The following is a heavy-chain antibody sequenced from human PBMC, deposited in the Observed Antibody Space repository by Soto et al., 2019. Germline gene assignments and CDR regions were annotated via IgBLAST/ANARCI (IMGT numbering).Heavy chain of an antibody. CDR2: ISAYNGNT. CDR3: ARDPPYDFWRGYYGGYYYYGMDV. J-gene: IGHJ6*02. V-gene: IGHV1-18*01. D-gene: IGHD3-3*01. CDR1: GYTFTSYG. Sequence: ASVKVSCKASGYTFTSYGISWVRQAPGQGLEWMGWISAYNGNTNYAQKLQGRVTMTTDTSTSTAYMELRSLRSDDTAVYYCARDPPYDFWRGYYGGYYYYGMDVWGPGTRVTVSS.